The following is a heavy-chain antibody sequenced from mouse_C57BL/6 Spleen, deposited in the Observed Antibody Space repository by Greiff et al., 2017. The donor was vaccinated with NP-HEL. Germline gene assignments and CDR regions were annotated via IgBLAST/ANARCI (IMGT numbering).Heavy chain of an antibody. CDR3: AREDYGSSYSYAMDY. CDR1: GFTFSSYG. D-gene: IGHD1-1*01. Sequence: EVQVVESGGDLVKPGGSLKLSCAASGFTFSSYGMSWVRQTPDKRLEWVATISSGGSYTYYPDSVKGRFTISRDNAKNTLYLQMSSLKSEDTAMYYCAREDYGSSYSYAMDYWGQGTSVTVSS. CDR2: ISSGGSYT. J-gene: IGHJ4*01. V-gene: IGHV5-6*01.